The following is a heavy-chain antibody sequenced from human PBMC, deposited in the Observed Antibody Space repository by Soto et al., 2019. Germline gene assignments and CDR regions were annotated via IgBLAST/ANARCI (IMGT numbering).Heavy chain of an antibody. J-gene: IGHJ5*02. CDR2: LYWDDDK. CDR1: GLSLSTSGVG. Sequence: QITLKESGPTLVKPTQTLTLTCTFSGLSLSTSGVGVGWIRQPPGKALEWLALLYWDDDKRYSPSLNSRLTITKDTSKKQLVLTRTNMDPVDTGTYYCAHRRMYGSGNYLNWFDPWGQGTLVIVSS. V-gene: IGHV2-5*02. D-gene: IGHD3-10*01. CDR3: AHRRMYGSGNYLNWFDP.